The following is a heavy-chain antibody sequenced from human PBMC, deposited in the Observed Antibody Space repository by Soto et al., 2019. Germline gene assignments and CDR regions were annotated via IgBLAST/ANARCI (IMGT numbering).Heavy chain of an antibody. V-gene: IGHV1-3*05. CDR3: ARDENRLWFGEYYH. J-gene: IGHJ5*02. Sequence: QVQLVQSGAEEKKPGASVKVSCKASGYTFTSYAMHWVRQAPGQRLEWMGWINAGNGNTKYSQKFQGRVTITRDTSASTAYMELSSLRSEDTAVYYCARDENRLWFGEYYHWGQGTLVTVSS. CDR1: GYTFTSYA. CDR2: INAGNGNT. D-gene: IGHD3-10*01.